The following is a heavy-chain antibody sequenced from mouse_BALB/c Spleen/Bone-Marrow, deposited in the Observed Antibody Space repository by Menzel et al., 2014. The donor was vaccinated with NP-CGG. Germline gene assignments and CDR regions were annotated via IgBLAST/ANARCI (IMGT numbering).Heavy chain of an antibody. CDR1: GFSLTNYG. J-gene: IGHJ2*01. D-gene: IGHD2-3*01. Sequence: VKVVESGPGLVAPSQSLSITCTVSGFSLTNYGVHWVRQPPGKGLEWLGVIWAGGSTNYNSALMSRLSISKDNSKNQVLLKMNSLQTDDTAMYYCARRGDGYYLDYWGQGTTLTVSS. CDR2: IWAGGST. V-gene: IGHV2-9*02. CDR3: ARRGDGYYLDY.